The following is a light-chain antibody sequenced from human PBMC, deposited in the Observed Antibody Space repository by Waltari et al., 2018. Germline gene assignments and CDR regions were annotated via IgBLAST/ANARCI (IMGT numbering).Light chain of an antibody. CDR3: MQALQTPPT. Sequence: DIVMTQSPLSLPVTPGEPASISCSSTQSLLHSNGYNYLDWYLQNPGQSPQLLIYLGSNRASGVPDRFSGSGSGTDFTLKISRVEAEDVGVYYCMQALQTPPTFGQGTKVEIK. CDR2: LGS. CDR1: QSLLHSNGYNY. V-gene: IGKV2-28*01. J-gene: IGKJ1*01.